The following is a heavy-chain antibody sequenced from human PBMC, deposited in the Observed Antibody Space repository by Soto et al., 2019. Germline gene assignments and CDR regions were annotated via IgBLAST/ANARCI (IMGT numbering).Heavy chain of an antibody. Sequence: SETLSLTCAVYGGSFSGYYWSWIRQPPGKGLEWMGEINHSGSTNYNPSRKSRVTISVDTSENQFSLKLSSVTAADTAVYYCARGTKSSSDLHYYYYYGMDVWSQGTTVTVSS. D-gene: IGHD6-6*01. J-gene: IGHJ6*02. V-gene: IGHV4-34*01. CDR2: INHSGST. CDR1: GGSFSGYY. CDR3: ARGTKSSSDLHYYYYYGMDV.